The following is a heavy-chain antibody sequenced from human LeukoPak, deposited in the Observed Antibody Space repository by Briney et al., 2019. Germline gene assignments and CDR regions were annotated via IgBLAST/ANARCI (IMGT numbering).Heavy chain of an antibody. V-gene: IGHV3-7*01. J-gene: IGHJ4*02. D-gene: IGHD6-13*01. CDR2: MKCDGSEK. Sequence: GGSLRLSCAASGFTFSSYWMSWVRQAPGKGLEWVANMKCDGSEKYYVDSVKGRFTISRDNAKNSLYLQMNSLRAEDTAVYYCARDIEAAGLFLDHWGQGTLVTVSS. CDR1: GFTFSSYW. CDR3: ARDIEAAGLFLDH.